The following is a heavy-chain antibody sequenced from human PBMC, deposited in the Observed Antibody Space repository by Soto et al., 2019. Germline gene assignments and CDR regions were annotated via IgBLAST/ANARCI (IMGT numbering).Heavy chain of an antibody. CDR3: ARGFLRIGDYYPGSVAAFDI. CDR1: GYTFSSYD. D-gene: IGHD4-17*01. V-gene: IGHV1-8*01. CDR2: MNPNSGNT. Sequence: ASVKVSCKASGYTFSSYDINWVRQATGQGLEWMGWMNPNSGNTGYEQKFQSRVTMTTNTSISTAYMELSSLRSEDTAVYYCARGFLRIGDYYPGSVAAFDIWGQGTMVTVSS. J-gene: IGHJ3*02.